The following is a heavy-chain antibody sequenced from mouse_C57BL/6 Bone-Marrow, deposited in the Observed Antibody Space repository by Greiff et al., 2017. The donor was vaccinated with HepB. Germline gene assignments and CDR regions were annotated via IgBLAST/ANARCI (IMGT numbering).Heavy chain of an antibody. CDR1: GYTFTSYW. Sequence: QVQLKQPGAELVKPGASVKLSCKASGYTFTSYWMHWVKQRPGQGLEWIGMIHPNSGSTNYNEKFKSKATLTVDKSSSTAYMQLSSLTSEDSAVYYCARRPMMRWYFDVWGTGTTVTVSS. J-gene: IGHJ1*03. CDR2: IHPNSGST. CDR3: ARRPMMRWYFDV. D-gene: IGHD2-3*01. V-gene: IGHV1-64*01.